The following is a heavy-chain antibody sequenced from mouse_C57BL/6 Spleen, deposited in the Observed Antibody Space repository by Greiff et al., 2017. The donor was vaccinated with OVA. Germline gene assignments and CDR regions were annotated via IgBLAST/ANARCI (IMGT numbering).Heavy chain of an antibody. V-gene: IGHV1-52*01. CDR2: IDPSDSET. J-gene: IGHJ3*01. D-gene: IGHD2-1*01. CDR1: GYTFTSYW. CDR3: AREGNYSWFAY. Sequence: VQLQQPGAELVRPGSSVKLSCKASGYTFTSYWMHWVKQRPIQGLEWIGNIDPSDSETHYNQKFKDKATLTVDKSSSTAYMQLSSLTSEDSAVYYCAREGNYSWFAYWGQGTLVTVS.